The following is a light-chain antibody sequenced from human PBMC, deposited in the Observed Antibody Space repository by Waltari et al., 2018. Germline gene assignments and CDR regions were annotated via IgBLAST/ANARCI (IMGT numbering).Light chain of an antibody. V-gene: IGKV1-5*03. CDR1: QSISKW. CDR2: KAS. CDR3: QQYNSYSLLS. Sequence: DIQMTQSPATLSASVGDRVIFSCRASQSISKWVAWYQQKPGKAPKLLIYKASTLESGVPSRFSGTGSGTEFTLTISSLQPEDFATYSCQQYNSYSLLSFGGGTKVEI. J-gene: IGKJ4*01.